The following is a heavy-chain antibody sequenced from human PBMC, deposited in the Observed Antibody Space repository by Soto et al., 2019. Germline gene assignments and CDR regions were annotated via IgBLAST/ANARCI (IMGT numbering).Heavy chain of an antibody. V-gene: IGHV3-30*18. CDR1: GFTFSSYG. Sequence: PGGSLRLSCAASGFTFSSYGMHWVRQAPGKGLEWVAVISYDGSNKYYADSVKGRFTISRDNSKNTLYLQMNSLRAEDTAVCYCAKDPTWGIVEATSCPGYWGQGTLVTVSS. CDR3: AKDPTWGIVEATSCPGY. CDR2: ISYDGSNK. D-gene: IGHD1-26*01. J-gene: IGHJ4*02.